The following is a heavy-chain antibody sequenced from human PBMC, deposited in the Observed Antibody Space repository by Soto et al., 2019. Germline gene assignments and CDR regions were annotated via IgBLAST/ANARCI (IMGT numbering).Heavy chain of an antibody. CDR2: ISSSSSYI. J-gene: IGHJ4*02. V-gene: IGHV3-21*01. Sequence: EVQLVESGGGLVKPGGSLRLSCAASGFTFSSYSMNWVRQAPGKGLEWVSSISSSSSYIYYADSVKGRVTISRDNAKNSLYLQMNSLRAEDTAVYYCARDADSSLDYWGQGTLVTVSS. CDR3: ARDADSSLDY. CDR1: GFTFSSYS. D-gene: IGHD6-19*01.